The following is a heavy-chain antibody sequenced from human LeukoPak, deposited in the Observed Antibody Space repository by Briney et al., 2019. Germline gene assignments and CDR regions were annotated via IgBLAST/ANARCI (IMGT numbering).Heavy chain of an antibody. J-gene: IGHJ6*02. CDR3: AKRYGLGPNYYYYYGMDV. CDR1: GFTFSSYA. V-gene: IGHV3-23*01. CDR2: ISGSGGST. D-gene: IGHD3-10*01. Sequence: GGSLRLSCAASGFTFSSYAMSWVRQAPGKGLEWVSAISGSGGSTYYADSVKGRFTISRDNSKNTLYLQMNSLRAEDTAVYYCAKRYGLGPNYYYYYGMDVWGQGTTVTVSS.